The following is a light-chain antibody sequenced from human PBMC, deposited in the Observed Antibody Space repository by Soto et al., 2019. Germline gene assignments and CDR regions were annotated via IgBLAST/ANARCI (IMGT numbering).Light chain of an antibody. CDR2: EGS. CDR1: SSDVGSYNL. CDR3: CSYAGSSTFEV. J-gene: IGLJ1*01. V-gene: IGLV2-23*03. Sequence: QSVLTQPASVSGSPGQSITISCTGTSSDVGSYNLVSWYQQHPGKAPKLMIYEGSKRPSGVSNRFSGSKSGNTASLIISGLQAEDEADYYCCSYAGSSTFEVFGTGTKVTVL.